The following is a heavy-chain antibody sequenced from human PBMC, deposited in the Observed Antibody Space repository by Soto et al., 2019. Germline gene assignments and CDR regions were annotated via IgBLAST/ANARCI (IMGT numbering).Heavy chain of an antibody. V-gene: IGHV3-23*01. J-gene: IGHJ6*02. CDR2: ISGSGGNA. Sequence: EVQLLESGGGLVQPGGSLRLSCAASGFTFSSYAMSWVRQAPGKGLEGVSTISGSGGNAYYADSVKGRFSISRDNSKNTLRLQMTSLRADDTAVYYCAKDGASGSYPPYYYFGMDVWGQGTTVTVSS. D-gene: IGHD1-26*01. CDR1: GFTFSSYA. CDR3: AKDGASGSYPPYYYFGMDV.